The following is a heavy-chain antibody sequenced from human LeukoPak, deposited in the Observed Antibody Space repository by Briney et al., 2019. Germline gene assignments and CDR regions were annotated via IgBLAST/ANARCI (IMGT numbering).Heavy chain of an antibody. J-gene: IGHJ3*02. V-gene: IGHV6-1*01. CDR2: TYYRSKWYN. D-gene: IGHD4-17*01. CDR1: GDSVSSNSAV. CDR3: ARKSTTVTTRDAFDI. Sequence: SQTLSLTCAIFGDSVSSNSAVWNWIRQSPSRDLEWLGRTYYRSKWYNDYAVSLKSRISINPDTSKNQFSLQLNSVSPEDTAVYYCARKSTTVTTRDAFDIWGQGTMVTVSS.